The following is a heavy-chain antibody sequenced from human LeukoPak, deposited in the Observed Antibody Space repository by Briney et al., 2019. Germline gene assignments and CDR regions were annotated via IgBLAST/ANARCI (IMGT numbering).Heavy chain of an antibody. J-gene: IGHJ4*02. V-gene: IGHV3-23*01. CDR2: ISGSGGST. CDR3: AKSSRGLLWFGELFYHFDY. CDR1: GFTFSSYG. Sequence: GGTLRLSCAASGFTFSSYGMSWVRQAPGKGLGWVSAISGSGGSTYYADSVKGRFTISRDNSKNTLYLQMNSLRAEDTAVYYCAKSSRGLLWFGELFYHFDYWGQGTLVTVSS. D-gene: IGHD3-10*01.